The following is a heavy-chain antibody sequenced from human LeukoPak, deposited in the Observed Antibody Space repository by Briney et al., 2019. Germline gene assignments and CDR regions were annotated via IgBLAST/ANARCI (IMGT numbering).Heavy chain of an antibody. CDR3: ARSVGSERDFDY. CDR1: GGSLSSSSYD. CDR2: IFYSGST. V-gene: IGHV4-39*07. J-gene: IGHJ4*02. D-gene: IGHD1-26*01. Sequence: SETLSLTCTVSGGSLSSSSYDWVWIRQPPGKGLEWIGSIFYSGSTNYNPSLKSRVTISVDTSKNQFSLKLSSVTAADTAVYYCARSVGSERDFDYWGQGTLVTVSS.